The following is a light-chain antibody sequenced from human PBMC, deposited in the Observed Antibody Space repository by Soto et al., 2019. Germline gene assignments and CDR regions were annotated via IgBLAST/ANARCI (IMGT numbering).Light chain of an antibody. J-gene: IGLJ1*01. CDR1: SPKFGNNY. CDR3: GTWDSSLSALYV. CDR2: ENN. Sequence: QSVLTQAASVSAAPGQKGPISSSGKSPKFGNNYVSWYQQLPGTAPKLLIYENNKRPSGIPDRFSGSKSGTSATLGITGLQTGDEADYYCGTWDSSLSALYVFGTGTKVTVL. V-gene: IGLV1-51*02.